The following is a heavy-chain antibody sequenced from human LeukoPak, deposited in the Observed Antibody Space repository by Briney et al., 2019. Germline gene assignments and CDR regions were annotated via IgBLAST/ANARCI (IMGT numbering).Heavy chain of an antibody. Sequence: SETLSLTCTVSGGPISSYYWSWIRQPAGKGLEWIGRIYTSKSTTYNPSLKSRVTMSVDSSKNQFSLKLSSVTAADTAIYYCARTYDSRAYYMDVWGKGTTVTVSS. CDR2: IYTSKST. D-gene: IGHD3-22*01. J-gene: IGHJ6*03. CDR3: ARTYDSRAYYMDV. CDR1: GGPISSYY. V-gene: IGHV4-4*07.